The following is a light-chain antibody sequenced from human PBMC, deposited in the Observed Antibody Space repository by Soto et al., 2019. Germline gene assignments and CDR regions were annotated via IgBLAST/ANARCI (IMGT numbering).Light chain of an antibody. V-gene: IGKV3-20*01. J-gene: IGKJ1*01. CDR2: GAS. CDR3: QQYGSSGT. Sequence: EMMLTQSPGTLSLSPGDRATLSCRASQIVRSRYLAWYQKKPGQAPRLLIYGASNRATGIPDRFSGSGSGTDFTLTISRLEPEDFAVYYCQQYGSSGTFGQGTKVDIK. CDR1: QIVRSRY.